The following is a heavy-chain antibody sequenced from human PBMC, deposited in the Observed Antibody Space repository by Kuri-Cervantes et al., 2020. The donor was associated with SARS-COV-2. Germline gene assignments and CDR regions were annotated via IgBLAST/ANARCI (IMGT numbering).Heavy chain of an antibody. V-gene: IGHV3-23*01. J-gene: IGHJ6*02. CDR2: ISGSGGST. CDR3: TTVGCSGGSCYYYYYGMDV. Sequence: GGSLRLSCAASGFTFSSYAMSWVRQAPGKGLEWVSAISGSGGSTYYADSVKGRFTISRDNSKNTLYLQMNSLKTEDTAVYYCTTVGCSGGSCYYYYYGMDVWGQGTTVTVSS. D-gene: IGHD2-15*01. CDR1: GFTFSSYA.